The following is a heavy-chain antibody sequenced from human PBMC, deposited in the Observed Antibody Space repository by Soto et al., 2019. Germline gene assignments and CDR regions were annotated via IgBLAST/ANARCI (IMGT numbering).Heavy chain of an antibody. J-gene: IGHJ4*02. CDR2: ISSSSSYI. Sequence: EVQLLESGGGLVQPGGSLRLSCAASGFSFSNYAMNWVRQAPGKGLELVSSISSSSSYIYYADSVKGRFTISRDNAKNSLYLQMNSLRAEDTAVYYCARGGDDYVWGSYRSSAGVYFDYWGQGTLVTVSS. V-gene: IGHV3-21*01. D-gene: IGHD3-16*02. CDR1: GFSFSNYA. CDR3: ARGGDDYVWGSYRSSAGVYFDY.